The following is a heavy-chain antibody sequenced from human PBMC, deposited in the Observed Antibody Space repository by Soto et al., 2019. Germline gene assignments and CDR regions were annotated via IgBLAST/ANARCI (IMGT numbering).Heavy chain of an antibody. CDR3: ARVRGYTFGDGAV. Sequence: PGGSLRLSCAASGFTFSSYWMHWVRQAPGKGLVWVSRINSDGSSTSYADSVKGRFTISRDNAKNTLYLQMNSLRDEDTAVYYGARVRGYTFGDGAVRANGTTVPVSP. J-gene: IGHJ6*04. V-gene: IGHV3-74*01. D-gene: IGHD5-18*01. CDR1: GFTFSSYW. CDR2: INSDGSST.